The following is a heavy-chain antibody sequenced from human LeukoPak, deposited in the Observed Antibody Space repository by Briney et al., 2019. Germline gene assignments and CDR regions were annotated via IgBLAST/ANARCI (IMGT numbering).Heavy chain of an antibody. Sequence: KPSETLSLTCTVSGGYISSSSYYWGWSRQPPGKGLEWIVSIYYSGSTYYNPSLKSRVTISVDTSKNQFSLKLSSVTAADTAVYYCARDPIRITMIVVPRWAFDIWGQGTMVTVSS. V-gene: IGHV4-39*07. CDR3: ARDPIRITMIVVPRWAFDI. J-gene: IGHJ3*02. CDR1: GGYISSSSYY. D-gene: IGHD3-22*01. CDR2: IYYSGST.